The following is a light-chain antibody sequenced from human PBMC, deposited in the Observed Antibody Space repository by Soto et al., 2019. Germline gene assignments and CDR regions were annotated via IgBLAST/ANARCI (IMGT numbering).Light chain of an antibody. CDR1: QHIARS. CDR2: QAS. V-gene: IGKV1-5*03. Sequence: DIRMTQSPSTLSASVGDRVTITCRSSQHIARSLAWYQQKPGKAPKVLIYQASSVDSGVPSRFSGRGFGTEFTLTINTLQHDDSATYYFQKYEYFWTLGQGTKVDIK. CDR3: QKYEYFWT. J-gene: IGKJ1*01.